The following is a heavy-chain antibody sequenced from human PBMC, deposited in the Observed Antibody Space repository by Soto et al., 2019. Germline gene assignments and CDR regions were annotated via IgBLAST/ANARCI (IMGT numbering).Heavy chain of an antibody. CDR3: GRDGAVTDYTYLDY. Sequence: EVQLVESGGVVIRPGGSLRLSCAASGFTFDDYSMHWVRQAPGKGLEWVSLISWDGRSTYYADSVKGRFTISRDNSRSSLYLQMNSLTTEDTAFYYCGRDGAVTDYTYLDYWGQGALVTVSS. J-gene: IGHJ4*02. CDR1: GFTFDDYS. CDR2: ISWDGRST. V-gene: IGHV3-43*01. D-gene: IGHD4-4*01.